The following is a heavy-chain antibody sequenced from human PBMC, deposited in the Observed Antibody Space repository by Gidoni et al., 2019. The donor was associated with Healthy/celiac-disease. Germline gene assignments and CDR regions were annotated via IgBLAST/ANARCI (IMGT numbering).Heavy chain of an antibody. CDR2: IYYSGST. CDR1: GGSISSSSYY. CDR3: ARRMVRGVIKGRYDY. D-gene: IGHD3-10*01. J-gene: IGHJ4*02. V-gene: IGHV4-39*01. Sequence: QLQLQESGPGLVKPSETLSLTCTVSGGSISSSSYYWGWTRQPPGKGLEWIGSIYYSGSTYYNPSLKSRVTISVDTSKNQFSLKLSSVTAADTAVYYCARRMVRGVIKGRYDYWGQGTLVTVSS.